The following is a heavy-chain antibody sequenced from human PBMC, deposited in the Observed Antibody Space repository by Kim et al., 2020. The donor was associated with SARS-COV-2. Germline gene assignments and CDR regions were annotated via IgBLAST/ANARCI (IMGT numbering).Heavy chain of an antibody. CDR3: AKDLYDSSGYYYVFVGDI. V-gene: IGHV3-30*18. D-gene: IGHD3-22*01. CDR1: GFTFSSYG. CDR2: ISYDGSNK. J-gene: IGHJ3*02. Sequence: GGSLRLSCAASGFTFSSYGMHWVRQAPGKGLEWVAVISYDGSNKYYADSVKGRFTISRDNSKNTLYLQMNSLRAEDTAVYYCAKDLYDSSGYYYVFVGDIWGQGTLVTVSS.